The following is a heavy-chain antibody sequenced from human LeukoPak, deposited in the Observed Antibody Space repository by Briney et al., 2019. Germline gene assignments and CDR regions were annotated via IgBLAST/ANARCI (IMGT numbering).Heavy chain of an antibody. CDR2: IYTSGST. D-gene: IGHD2-15*01. J-gene: IGHJ4*02. V-gene: IGHV4-4*07. CDR1: GGSISSYS. CDR3: ARAVHCSGGSCYFDY. Sequence: PSETLSLTCTVSGGSISSYSWSWIRQPAGKGLEWIGRIYTSGSTKYNPSLTSRVTMSVDTSKNQFSLRLRSVTAADTAVYYCARAVHCSGGSCYFDYWGQGTLVTVSS.